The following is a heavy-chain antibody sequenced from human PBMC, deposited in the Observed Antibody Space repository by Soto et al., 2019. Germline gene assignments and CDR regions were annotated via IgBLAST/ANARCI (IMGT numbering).Heavy chain of an antibody. J-gene: IGHJ4*02. CDR3: ASDSRGWNYFFDY. V-gene: IGHV4-39*01. D-gene: IGHD6-19*01. CDR2: IYKSGST. Sequence: PSETLSLTCTVSGGSISSSTYYWGWIRQPPGKGLEWIANIYKSGSTYYNPSLKSRATISVDTSKNQFSLKLSSVTAAGTAVYFCASDSRGWNYFFDYWGQGTLVTVSS. CDR1: GGSISSSTYY.